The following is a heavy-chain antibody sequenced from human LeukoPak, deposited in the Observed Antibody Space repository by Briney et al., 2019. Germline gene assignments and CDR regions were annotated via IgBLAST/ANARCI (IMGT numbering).Heavy chain of an antibody. CDR1: GFTFTSSA. V-gene: IGHV1-58*02. D-gene: IGHD2-15*01. Sequence: SVKVSCKASGFTFTSSAMQWVRQARGQRLEWIGWIVVGSGITNYAQKFQERVTTTRDMSTSTAYMELSSLRSEDTAVYYCAAIKYCSGGSCYSGYYYYGMDVWGQGTTVTVSS. CDR2: IVVGSGIT. CDR3: AAIKYCSGGSCYSGYYYYGMDV. J-gene: IGHJ6*02.